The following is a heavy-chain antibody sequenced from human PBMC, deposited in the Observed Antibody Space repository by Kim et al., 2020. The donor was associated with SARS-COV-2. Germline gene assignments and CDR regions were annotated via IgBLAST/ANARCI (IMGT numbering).Heavy chain of an antibody. Sequence: GGSLRLSCAASGFTFSSYGMHWVRQAPGKGLEWVSRISSTSSTINYGDSVKGRFTISRDNAKNSLYLQVNSLRYEDTAVYYCARVRGPGLSAFGVWC. CDR3: ARVRGPGLSAFGV. CDR2: ISSTSSTI. J-gene: IGHJ3*01. V-gene: IGHV3-48*02. CDR1: GFTFSSYG. D-gene: IGHD1-26*01.